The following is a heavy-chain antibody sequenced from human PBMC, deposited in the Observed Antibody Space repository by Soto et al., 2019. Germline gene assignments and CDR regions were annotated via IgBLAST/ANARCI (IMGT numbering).Heavy chain of an antibody. CDR2: IYYSGST. CDR3: ARQNRNLDP. J-gene: IGHJ5*02. CDR1: GCSISSYY. Sequence: PSETLSLTCTVSGCSISSYYWSWIRQPPGKGLEWIGYIYYSGSTNYNPSLKSRVTISVDTSKNQFSLKLSSVTAADTAVYYCARQNRNLDPWGQGTLVTVSS. V-gene: IGHV4-59*08.